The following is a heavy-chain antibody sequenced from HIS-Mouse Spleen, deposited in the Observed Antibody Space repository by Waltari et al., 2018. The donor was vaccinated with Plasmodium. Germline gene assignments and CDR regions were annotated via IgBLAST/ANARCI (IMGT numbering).Heavy chain of an antibody. CDR1: GGSISSSSYY. Sequence: QLQLQESGPGLVKPSETLSLTCPVSGGSISSSSYYWGWIRQPPGKGLEWIGSIYYSGRTSYNPSLNMRVTISVDTSKNQFSLKLSSVTAADTAVYYCARRWGYFDYWGQGTLVTVSS. J-gene: IGHJ4*02. D-gene: IGHD7-27*01. CDR2: IYYSGRT. V-gene: IGHV4-39*07. CDR3: ARRWGYFDY.